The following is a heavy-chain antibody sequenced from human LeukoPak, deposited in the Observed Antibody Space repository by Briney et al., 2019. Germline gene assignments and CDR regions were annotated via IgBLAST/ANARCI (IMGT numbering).Heavy chain of an antibody. Sequence: PSETLSLTCTVAGGSISSSSYYWGWIRQPPGKGLEWIGEINHSGSTNYNPSLKSRVTISVDTSKNQCYLKLSSVTAADTAVYYCARVFRRNTNRKGRERPDPYCSGGSCYSGPLHAFDIWGQGTMATVSS. J-gene: IGHJ3*02. CDR3: ARVFRRNTNRKGRERPDPYCSGGSCYSGPLHAFDI. D-gene: IGHD2-15*01. CDR2: INHSGST. CDR1: GGSISSSSYY. V-gene: IGHV4-39*07.